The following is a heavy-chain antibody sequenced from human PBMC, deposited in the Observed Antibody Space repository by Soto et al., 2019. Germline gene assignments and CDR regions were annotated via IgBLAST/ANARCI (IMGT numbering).Heavy chain of an antibody. CDR2: ISYDGSNK. J-gene: IGHJ6*02. V-gene: IGHV3-30-3*01. D-gene: IGHD2-2*01. CDR3: ARDCSSTSCYAAGQGYYYYYGMDV. CDR1: GFTFSSYA. Sequence: PVGSLRLSCAASGFTFSSYAMHWVRQAPGKGPEWVAVISYDGSNKYYADSVKGRFTISRDNSKNTLYLQMNSLRAEDTAVYYCARDCSSTSCYAAGQGYYYYYGMDVWGQGTTVTVSS.